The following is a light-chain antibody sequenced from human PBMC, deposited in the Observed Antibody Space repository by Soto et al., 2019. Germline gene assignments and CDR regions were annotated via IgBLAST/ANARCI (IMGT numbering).Light chain of an antibody. CDR2: WAS. J-gene: IGKJ1*01. Sequence: DIVMTQSPDSLAMSLGERATINCKSSQSVLYFSNNKNYLAWYQQKPGQPPKLLIHWASTRESGVPDRFSGGGSETNFSLTISSLQAEDVAIYYCQQYYDTVWTVGQGTRVEIK. CDR1: QSVLYFSNNKNY. V-gene: IGKV4-1*01. CDR3: QQYYDTVWT.